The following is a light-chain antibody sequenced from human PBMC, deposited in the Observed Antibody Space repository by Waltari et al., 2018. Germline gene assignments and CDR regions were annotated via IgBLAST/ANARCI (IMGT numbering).Light chain of an antibody. CDR3: CSYASSSPRLI. Sequence: QSALTQPASVSGSLGQSISISCSGPYSHVVGYDLVSWYHQRPGEAPKLLIDECLKRPSGISNRFSGSKSGNAASLTISALQPEDEGTYYCCSYASSSPRLIFGGGTELSVL. CDR1: YSHVVGYDL. J-gene: IGLJ2*01. V-gene: IGLV2-23*01. CDR2: ECL.